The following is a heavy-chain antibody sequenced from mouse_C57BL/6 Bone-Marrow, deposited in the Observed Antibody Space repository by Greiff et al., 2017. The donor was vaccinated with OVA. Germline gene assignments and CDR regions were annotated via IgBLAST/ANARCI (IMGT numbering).Heavy chain of an antibody. CDR1: GYTFTSYW. V-gene: IGHV1-72*01. J-gene: IGHJ2*01. D-gene: IGHD1-1*01. CDR2: IDPSSGGT. Sequence: QVQLQQPGAELVKPGASVKLSCKASGYTFTSYWMHWVKQRPGRGLEWIGRIDPSSGGTKYNEKFKSKATLTVDKPSSTAYMQLSSLTSEDSAVYYCARGITTVVSYFDDWGQGTTLTVSS. CDR3: ARGITTVVSYFDD.